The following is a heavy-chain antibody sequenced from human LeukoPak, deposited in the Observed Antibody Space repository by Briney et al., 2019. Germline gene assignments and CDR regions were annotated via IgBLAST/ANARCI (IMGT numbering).Heavy chain of an antibody. CDR1: GFTFSSYW. V-gene: IGHV3-73*01. D-gene: IGHD3-10*01. Sequence: PGGSLRLSCAASGFTFSSYWMSWVRQAPGKGLEWVGRIRSKANSYATAYAASVKGRFTISRDDSKNTACLQMNSLKTEDTAVYYCTRYYYGSGSYDDYWGQGTLVTVSS. J-gene: IGHJ4*02. CDR2: IRSKANSYAT. CDR3: TRYYYGSGSYDDY.